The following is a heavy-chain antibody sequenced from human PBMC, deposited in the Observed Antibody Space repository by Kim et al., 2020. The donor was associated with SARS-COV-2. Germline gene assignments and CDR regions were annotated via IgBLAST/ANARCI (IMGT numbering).Heavy chain of an antibody. CDR2: ISSSSSYI. V-gene: IGHV3-21*01. CDR3: ARGAAQRDYYDSSCYYGY. Sequence: GGSLRLSCAASGFTFSSYSMNWVRQAPGKGLEWVSSISSSSSYIYYADSVKGRFTISRDNAKNSLYLQMNSLRAEDTAVYYCARGAAQRDYYDSSCYYGYWGQGTLVTVSS. D-gene: IGHD3-22*01. J-gene: IGHJ4*02. CDR1: GFTFSSYS.